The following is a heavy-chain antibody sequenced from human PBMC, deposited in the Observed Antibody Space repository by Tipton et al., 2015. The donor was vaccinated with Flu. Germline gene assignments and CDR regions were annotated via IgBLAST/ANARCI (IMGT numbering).Heavy chain of an antibody. CDR2: IYTHVNT. CDR1: GDSISSGSYY. V-gene: IGHV4-61*02. J-gene: IGHJ4*02. CDR3: ARDQGRVGNMVVDFLEY. Sequence: LRLSCTVSGDSISSGSYYWSWIRQPAGKGLEWIGRIYTHVNTNYNPSLKSRVTIAVDTSKNHFSLRLNSVTAADTAVYYCARDQGRVGNMVVDFLEYWGQGIPVTVSS. D-gene: IGHD2-21*01.